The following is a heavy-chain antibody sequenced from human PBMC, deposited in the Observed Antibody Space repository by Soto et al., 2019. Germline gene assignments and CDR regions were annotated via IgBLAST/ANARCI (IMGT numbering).Heavy chain of an antibody. Sequence: PSETLSLTCAVYGETFSGHYWSWIRQPPGKGLEWIGDISLSGSSDYNPSLKSRVTISVDTSKNQFSLNMRSVTVADTAVYYCARKTCDNASGSCARDYWGRGTLVTVSS. D-gene: IGHD3-10*01. CDR2: ISLSGSS. V-gene: IGHV4-34*01. CDR3: ARKTCDNASGSCARDY. CDR1: GETFSGHY. J-gene: IGHJ4*02.